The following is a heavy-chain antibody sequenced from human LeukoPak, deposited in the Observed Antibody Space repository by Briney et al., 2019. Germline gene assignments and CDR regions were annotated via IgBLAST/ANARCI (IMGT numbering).Heavy chain of an antibody. J-gene: IGHJ4*02. CDR1: GFXFSDYY. D-gene: IGHD4-17*01. CDR2: ISTSFSYT. CDR3: ARETYGDHTFDY. Sequence: GGSLRLSCGASGFXFSDYYMSWIRQAPGKGLEWVSFISTSFSYTYYADSVKGRFTISRDNAKKSVYLQMNSLRAEDTAVYYCARETYGDHTFDYWGQGTLVTVSS. V-gene: IGHV3-11*06.